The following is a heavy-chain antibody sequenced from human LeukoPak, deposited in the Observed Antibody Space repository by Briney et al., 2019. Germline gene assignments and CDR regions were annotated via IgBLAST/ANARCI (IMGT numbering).Heavy chain of an antibody. CDR3: ARGAGLWWLRGNAFDI. D-gene: IGHD4/OR15-4a*01. V-gene: IGHV4-34*01. Sequence: SETLSLTFAVSGGSFSGYYWSWIRQPPGKGLEWIVEINHSGSTNYNPSLESRFTISVATSKNQFSLKLSSVTAADTAVYYCARGAGLWWLRGNAFDIWGQGTMVTVSS. J-gene: IGHJ3*02. CDR2: INHSGST. CDR1: GGSFSGYY.